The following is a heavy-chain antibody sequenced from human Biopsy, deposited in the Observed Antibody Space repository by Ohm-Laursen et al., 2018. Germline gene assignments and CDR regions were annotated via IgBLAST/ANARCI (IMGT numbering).Heavy chain of an antibody. CDR2: IWYDGKNK. D-gene: IGHD4-23*01. J-gene: IGHJ6*02. CDR1: GVTFTRYG. CDR3: AKDRWERNLYYGGGVDV. V-gene: IGHV3-33*06. Sequence: SLRLSCAASGVTFTRYGWHWVRQAPGKGLEWVAVIWYDGKNKYYADSVRGRFTISRDNAKNTVYPQMNSLRAEDTALYYCAKDRWERNLYYGGGVDVWGQGTTVTVSS.